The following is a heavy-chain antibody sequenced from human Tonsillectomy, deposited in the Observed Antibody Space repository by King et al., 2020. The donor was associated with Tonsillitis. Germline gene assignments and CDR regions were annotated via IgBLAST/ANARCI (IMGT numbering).Heavy chain of an antibody. CDR3: AREGGDYYDSSAPWDY. CDR1: GFTFSNYA. J-gene: IGHJ4*02. CDR2: ISYDGSYK. D-gene: IGHD3-22*01. Sequence: VQLVESGGGVVQPGRSLRLSCAASGFTFSNYAMHWVRQAPGKGLEWVSVISYDGSYKYYADSVKGRFTISRDNSKNTLYLQMNSLRAEDTAVYYCAREGGDYYDSSAPWDYWGQGTLVTVSS. V-gene: IGHV3-30-3*01.